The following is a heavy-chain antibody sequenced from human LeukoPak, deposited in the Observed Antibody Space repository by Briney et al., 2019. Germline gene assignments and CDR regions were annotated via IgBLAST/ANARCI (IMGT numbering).Heavy chain of an antibody. Sequence: PSETLSLTCAVSGDSINSESFFWGWLRQPPGKGLEWIVSIYYSGTTYYNPSLKSRVSVSVDTSNNQFSLGLRSVTAADTAVYFCAAASVHYFDSSGYYFYFEFWGQGTLVPVSS. CDR3: AAASVHYFDSSGYYFYFEF. D-gene: IGHD3-22*01. CDR1: GDSINSESFF. V-gene: IGHV4-39*01. CDR2: IYYSGTT. J-gene: IGHJ4*02.